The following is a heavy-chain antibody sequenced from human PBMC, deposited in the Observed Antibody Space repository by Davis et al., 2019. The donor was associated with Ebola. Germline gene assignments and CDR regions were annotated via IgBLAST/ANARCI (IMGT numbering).Heavy chain of an antibody. J-gene: IGHJ6*02. CDR1: GYTFTSYY. Sequence: ASVKVSCKASGYTFTSYYMHWVRQAPGQGLEWMGIINPSGGSTSYAQKFQGRVTMTEDTSTDTAYMELRSLRSEDTAIYYCATELGYSSSDGLHVWGLGTTVTVSS. D-gene: IGHD6-13*01. CDR3: ATELGYSSSDGLHV. V-gene: IGHV1-46*01. CDR2: INPSGGST.